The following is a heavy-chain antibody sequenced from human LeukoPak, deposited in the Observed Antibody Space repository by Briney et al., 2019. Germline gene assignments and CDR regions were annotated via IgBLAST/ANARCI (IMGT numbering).Heavy chain of an antibody. D-gene: IGHD3-10*01. CDR2: IRSDGSDT. V-gene: IGHV3-74*01. CDR1: GFTFSDTW. CDR3: AKDLWKGLWFGEFDFDY. Sequence: GGSLRLSCAASGFTFSDTWMHWVRQAPGEGLVWVSRIRSDGSDTRYAESVKGRFTISRDNFKNTLYLQMNSLRAEDTAVYYCAKDLWKGLWFGEFDFDYWGQGTLVTVSS. J-gene: IGHJ4*02.